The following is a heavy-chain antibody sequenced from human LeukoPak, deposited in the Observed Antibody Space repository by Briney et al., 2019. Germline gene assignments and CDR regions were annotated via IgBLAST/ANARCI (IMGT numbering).Heavy chain of an antibody. D-gene: IGHD6-19*01. CDR2: IYYSGST. Sequence: PSETLSLTCTVSGGSISSYYWSWIRQPPGKGLEWIGYIYYSGSTNYNPSLKSRVTISVDTSKNQFSLKLSSVTAADTAVYYCARERVAGTRYFDYWGQGTLVTVSS. CDR3: ARERVAGTRYFDY. CDR1: GGSISSYY. J-gene: IGHJ4*02. V-gene: IGHV4-59*01.